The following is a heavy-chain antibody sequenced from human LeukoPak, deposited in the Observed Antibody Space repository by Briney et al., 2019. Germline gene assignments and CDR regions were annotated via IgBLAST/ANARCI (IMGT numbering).Heavy chain of an antibody. CDR3: ARHKAAGNDY. D-gene: IGHD6-13*01. V-gene: IGHV4-39*01. Sequence: SETLSLTCTVSGGSISSSSYYWGWIRQPPGKGLVWIGSIYYSGSTYYNPSLKSRVTISVDTSKNQFSLKLSSVTAADTAVYYCARHKAAGNDYWGQGTLVTVSS. CDR2: IYYSGST. CDR1: GGSISSSSYY. J-gene: IGHJ4*02.